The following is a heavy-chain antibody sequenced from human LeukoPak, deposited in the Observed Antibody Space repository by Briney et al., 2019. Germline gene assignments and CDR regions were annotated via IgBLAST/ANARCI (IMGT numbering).Heavy chain of an antibody. CDR3: ARVRQERWLQSYYYYYYGMDV. J-gene: IGHJ6*02. Sequence: SQTLSLTCTVSGGSIRSGDFYWSWIRQPPGKGLEWIGYIYYSGSTNYNPSLKSRVTISVDTSKNQFSLKLSSVTAADTAVYYCARVRQERWLQSYYYYYYGMDVWGQGTTVTVSS. CDR1: GGSIRSGDFY. CDR2: IYYSGST. V-gene: IGHV4-30-4*01. D-gene: IGHD5-24*01.